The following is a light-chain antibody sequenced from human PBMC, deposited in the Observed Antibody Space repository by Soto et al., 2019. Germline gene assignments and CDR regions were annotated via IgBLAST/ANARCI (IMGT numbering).Light chain of an antibody. J-gene: IGLJ1*01. CDR3: SSYTTSSFYV. CDR2: DVS. V-gene: IGLV2-14*03. CDR1: SSDIGGYNY. Sequence: QSVLTQPASVSGSPGQSITISCIGTSSDIGGYNYVSWYQQHPGNAPKLMVFDVSDRPSGVSNRFSGSKSGNTAPLTISGLQAEDEADYYCSSYTTSSFYVFGTGTKVTVL.